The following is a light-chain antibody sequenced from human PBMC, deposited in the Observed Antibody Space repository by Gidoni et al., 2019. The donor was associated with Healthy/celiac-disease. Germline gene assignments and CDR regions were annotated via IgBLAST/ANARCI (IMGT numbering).Light chain of an antibody. V-gene: IGKV1-5*03. Sequence: DIQMTQSPSTLFASVGDRVTITCRASQTISNWLAWYQQKPGKAPKRLIYKASSLESGVPSRFSGGGSGTEFTPTSSSLQPDDFATYYCQQYNTYWTFGQGTKVEIK. CDR3: QQYNTYWT. CDR2: KAS. J-gene: IGKJ1*01. CDR1: QTISNW.